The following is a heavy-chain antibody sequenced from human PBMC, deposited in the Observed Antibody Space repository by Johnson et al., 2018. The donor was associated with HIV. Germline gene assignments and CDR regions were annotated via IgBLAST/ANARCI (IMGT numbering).Heavy chain of an antibody. V-gene: IGHV3-7*01. CDR3: ARRLAHYYETGGAFDI. CDR1: GFTFSSYW. D-gene: IGHD3-22*01. Sequence: VQLVESGGGLVQPGGSLRLSCAASGFTFSSYWMSCVRQAPGKGLEWVANIKQDGSEKYYVDSVKGRFTISRDNAKNSLYLQMNSLRAEDTAVYYCARRLAHYYETGGAFDIWGQGTMVTVSS. CDR2: IKQDGSEK. J-gene: IGHJ3*02.